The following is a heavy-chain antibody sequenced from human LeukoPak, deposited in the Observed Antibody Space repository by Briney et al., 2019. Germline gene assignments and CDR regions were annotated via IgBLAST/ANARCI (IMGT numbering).Heavy chain of an antibody. J-gene: IGHJ6*03. Sequence: GGSLRLSCAASGFIVSSTYMSWVRQAPGKGLQWVSVIYSGGGTYYPASVKGRFTISCDNSKNTLYLQMNSLRAEDTAVYYCTREYCGGTSCYRADYYFIDVGGKGTTVTVSS. CDR2: IYSGGGT. CDR1: GFIVSSTY. D-gene: IGHD2-2*01. V-gene: IGHV3-66*02. CDR3: TREYCGGTSCYRADYYFIDV.